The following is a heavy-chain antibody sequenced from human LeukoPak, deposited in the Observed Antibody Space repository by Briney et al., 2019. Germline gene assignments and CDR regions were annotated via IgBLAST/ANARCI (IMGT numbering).Heavy chain of an antibody. CDR2: IKSKTDGGTT. J-gene: IGHJ6*03. Sequence: GGSLRLSCAASGFTFSNAWMSWVRQAPGKGLEWVGRIKSKTDGGTTDYAAPVKGRFTISRDDSKNTLYLQMNSLKTEDTAVYYCTCGEGGSCYSHRFFYYYYYYMDVWGKGTTVTVSS. D-gene: IGHD2-15*01. V-gene: IGHV3-15*01. CDR3: TCGEGGSCYSHRFFYYYYYYMDV. CDR1: GFTFSNAW.